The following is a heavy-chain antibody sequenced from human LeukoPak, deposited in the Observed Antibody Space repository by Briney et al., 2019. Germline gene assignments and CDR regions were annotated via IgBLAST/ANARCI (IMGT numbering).Heavy chain of an antibody. J-gene: IGHJ5*02. D-gene: IGHD3-3*01. Sequence: PSETLSLTCTVSGGSISSYYWSWIRQPPGKGLEWIGYIYYSGSTNYNPSLKSRVTISVDTSKNQFSLKLSSVTAADTAVYYCARGSAYYDLWSGYSPLGRWFDPWGQGTLVTVSS. V-gene: IGHV4-59*01. CDR2: IYYSGST. CDR1: GGSISSYY. CDR3: ARGSAYYDLWSGYSPLGRWFDP.